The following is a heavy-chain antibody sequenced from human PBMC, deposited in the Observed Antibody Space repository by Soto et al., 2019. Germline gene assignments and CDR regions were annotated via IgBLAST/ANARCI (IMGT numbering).Heavy chain of an antibody. V-gene: IGHV4-39*01. CDR1: GASIITNNYF. J-gene: IGHJ4*02. D-gene: IGHD4-17*01. CDR2: ISYSGRT. CDR3: ARRRASDYGGNHHPYYFDR. Sequence: SETLSLTCTVSGASIITNNYFWVWIRQSPRRGLELIGSISYSGRTYDNPSLQSRVTISIDASKNQFSLKLTSVTTADTSIYYCARRRASDYGGNHHPYYFDRWGQGTLVTVSS.